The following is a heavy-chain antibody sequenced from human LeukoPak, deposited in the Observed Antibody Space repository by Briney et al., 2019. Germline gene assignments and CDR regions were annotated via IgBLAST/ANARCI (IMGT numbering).Heavy chain of an antibody. CDR2: ISGSGGST. J-gene: IGHJ3*02. CDR1: GFTFSNYA. CDR3: AKGRSYLDAFDI. D-gene: IGHD1-26*01. V-gene: IGHV3-23*01. Sequence: GGSLRLSCAASGFTFSNYAMSWVLRAPGKGLEWVSAISGSGGSTHYADSVKGRFTISRDNSKNTLYLQMNSLRAEDMAVYYCAKGRSYLDAFDIWGQGTMVTVSS.